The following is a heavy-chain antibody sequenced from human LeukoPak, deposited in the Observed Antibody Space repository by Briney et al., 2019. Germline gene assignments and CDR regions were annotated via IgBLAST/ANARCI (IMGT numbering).Heavy chain of an antibody. V-gene: IGHV4-4*07. D-gene: IGHD3-16*02. CDR3: ARDIGSGRGYVWGSYRESSYNWFDP. CDR1: GGSISSYY. J-gene: IGHJ5*02. CDR2: IYTSGST. Sequence: PSETLSLTCTVSGGSISSYYWSWIRQPAGKGLEWIGRIYTSGSTNYNPSLKSRVTMSVDTSKNQFSLKLSSVTAADRAVYYCARDIGSGRGYVWGSYRESSYNWFDPWGQGTLVTVSS.